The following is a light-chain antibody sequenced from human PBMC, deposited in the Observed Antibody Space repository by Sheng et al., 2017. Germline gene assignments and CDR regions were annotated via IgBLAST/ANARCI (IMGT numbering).Light chain of an antibody. J-gene: IGKJ3*01. V-gene: IGKV3-20*01. CDR1: QSVSSSS. CDR3: QQYGGT. Sequence: EVVLTQSPGTLSLSPGEGATLSCRASQSVSSSSLAWYQQKPGQAPRLLIYGVSSRATGIPDRFSGSGSGTDFTLTISRLEPEDFAVYYCQQYGGTFGPGTKVDIK. CDR2: GVS.